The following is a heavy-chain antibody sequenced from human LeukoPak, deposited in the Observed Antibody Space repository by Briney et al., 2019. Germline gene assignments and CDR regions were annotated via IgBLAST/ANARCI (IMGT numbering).Heavy chain of an antibody. CDR3: AISFWSGYYRHFDY. D-gene: IGHD3-3*01. CDR2: INPTGGST. J-gene: IGHJ4*02. Sequence: ASVKVSCKASGYTFISYQMHWVRQAPGQGLEWMGIINPTGGSTSHAQKFQGRVTMTRDTSISTAYMELSSLRSEDTAVYYCAISFWSGYYRHFDYWGQGTLVTVSS. V-gene: IGHV1-46*01. CDR1: GYTFISYQ.